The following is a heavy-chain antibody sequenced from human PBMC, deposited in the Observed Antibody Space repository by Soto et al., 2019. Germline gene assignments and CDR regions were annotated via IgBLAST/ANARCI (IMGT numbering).Heavy chain of an antibody. D-gene: IGHD1-26*01. Sequence: EVQLVESGGGLVPPGGSLRLSCTASGFTFNTFSMNWVRQAPGKGLVWISYLSSSSRTIYYTDSVKGRFTISRDNVKNSLYLEMNSLKDEDTAIYYCARDDRGVPGISWGVGPTTLYYGMDVWGQWTKVIVYS. CDR1: GFTFNTFS. V-gene: IGHV3-48*02. CDR3: ARDDRGVPGISWGVGPTTLYYGMDV. J-gene: IGHJ6*02. CDR2: LSSSSRTI.